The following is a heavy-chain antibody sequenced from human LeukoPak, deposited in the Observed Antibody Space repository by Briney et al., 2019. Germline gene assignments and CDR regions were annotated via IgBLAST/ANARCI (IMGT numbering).Heavy chain of an antibody. J-gene: IGHJ6*03. Sequence: ASVKVSCKQSGYTFTSYYMHWVRQAPGQGLEWMGVINPSGGSTSYAQKFQGRVTMTRDMSTSTVYMELSSLRSEDTAVYYCARRSRTYSSGWYYGYYYYMDVWGKGTTVTVSS. V-gene: IGHV1-46*01. D-gene: IGHD6-19*01. CDR3: ARRSRTYSSGWYYGYYYYMDV. CDR2: INPSGGST. CDR1: GYTFTSYY.